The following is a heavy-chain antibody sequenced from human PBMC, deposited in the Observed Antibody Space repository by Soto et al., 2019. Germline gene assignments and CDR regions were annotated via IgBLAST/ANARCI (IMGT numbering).Heavy chain of an antibody. J-gene: IGHJ6*02. CDR2: IIPIFGTA. V-gene: IGHV1-69*06. D-gene: IGHD4-17*01. Sequence: QVQLVQSGAEVKKPGSSVKVSCKASGGTFSSYAISWVRQAPGQGLEWMGGIIPIFGTANYAQKFQGRVTITADKSTRTAYMELSSLRSEDTAVYYCARNGYGDYYYYYYGMDVWGQGTTVTVSS. CDR3: ARNGYGDYYYYYYGMDV. CDR1: GGTFSSYA.